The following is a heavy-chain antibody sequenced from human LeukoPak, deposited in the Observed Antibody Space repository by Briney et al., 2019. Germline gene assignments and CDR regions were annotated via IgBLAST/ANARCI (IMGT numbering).Heavy chain of an antibody. CDR3: AKDRRDVRGFDWLSYPLDY. CDR1: GFTFSSYA. J-gene: IGHJ4*02. V-gene: IGHV3-23*01. D-gene: IGHD3-9*01. CDR2: ISGSGGST. Sequence: GGSLRLSCAASGFTFSSYAMSWVRQAPGKGLEWVSAISGSGGSTYYADSVKGRFTISRDNSKNTLYLQMNSMRAEDTAVYYCAKDRRDVRGFDWLSYPLDYWGQGTLVTVSS.